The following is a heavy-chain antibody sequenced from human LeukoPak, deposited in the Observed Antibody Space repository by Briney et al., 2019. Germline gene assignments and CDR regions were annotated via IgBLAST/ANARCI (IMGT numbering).Heavy chain of an antibody. CDR2: INHSGST. J-gene: IGHJ4*02. CDR1: GGSFSGYY. V-gene: IGHV4-34*01. Sequence: SETLSLTCAVYGGSFSGYYWSWIRQPPGKGLEWIGEINHSGSTNYNPSLKSRVTISVDTSKNQFSLKLSSVTAADTAVYYCARGTTLWDYYGSGSYLYWGQGTLVTVSS. CDR3: ARGTTLWDYYGSGSYLY. D-gene: IGHD3-10*01.